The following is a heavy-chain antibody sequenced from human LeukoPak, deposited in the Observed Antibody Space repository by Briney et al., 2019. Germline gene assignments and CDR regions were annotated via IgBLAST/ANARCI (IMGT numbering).Heavy chain of an antibody. Sequence: GGSLRVSCAASGFTFSSHAMSWVRQAPGKGLEWVSAISGSGGSTYYADSVKGRFTISRDKSKNTLYLQMNSLRAEDTAVYYCAKGLAVAGHFDYWGQGTLVTVSS. CDR2: ISGSGGST. D-gene: IGHD6-19*01. V-gene: IGHV3-23*01. CDR1: GFTFSSHA. J-gene: IGHJ4*02. CDR3: AKGLAVAGHFDY.